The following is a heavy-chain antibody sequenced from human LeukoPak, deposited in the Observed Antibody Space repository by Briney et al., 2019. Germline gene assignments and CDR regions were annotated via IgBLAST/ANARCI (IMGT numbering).Heavy chain of an antibody. CDR2: ISSSSSTI. D-gene: IGHD1-26*01. V-gene: IGHV3-48*01. CDR1: GFTFSSYS. Sequence: PGGSLRLSCAASGFTFSSYSMNWVRQAPGKGLEWVSYISSSSSTIYYADSVKGRFTISRDNSKNTLYLQMNSLRAEDTAVYYCAKVPPHYGVGATVLFDYWGQGTLVTVSS. J-gene: IGHJ4*02. CDR3: AKVPPHYGVGATVLFDY.